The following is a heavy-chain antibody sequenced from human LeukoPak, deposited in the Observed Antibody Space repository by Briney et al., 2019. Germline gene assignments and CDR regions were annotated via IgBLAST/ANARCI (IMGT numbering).Heavy chain of an antibody. CDR2: ISGSGGST. J-gene: IGHJ4*02. D-gene: IGHD5-18*01. CDR3: AKGGNEYSYGYGGLWPFDY. CDR1: GFTFCSYT. V-gene: IGHV3-23*01. Sequence: GGSLRLSCAASGFTFCSYTMSWVRRAPGKGRGWVSAISGSGGSTYYADSGKGRFTLSRDNSKNTLYLEMNRLRDEDTAVHYCAKGGNEYSYGYGGLWPFDYWGQGTLVTVSS.